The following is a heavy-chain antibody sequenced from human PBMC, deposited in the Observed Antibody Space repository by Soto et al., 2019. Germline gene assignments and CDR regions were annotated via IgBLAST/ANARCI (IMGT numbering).Heavy chain of an antibody. D-gene: IGHD1-20*01. J-gene: IGHJ6*02. CDR1: SGSISTYY. Sequence: SETLSLTCTVSSGSISTYYWSWIRQPSGKGLELIGRIHSSGNTLYNPSLKSRATMSVHTSKKQFSLTLTSVTVADTAVYYCARYSNNWFQTEGMDVWGQGTTVTGSS. V-gene: IGHV4-4*07. CDR3: ARYSNNWFQTEGMDV. CDR2: IHSSGNT.